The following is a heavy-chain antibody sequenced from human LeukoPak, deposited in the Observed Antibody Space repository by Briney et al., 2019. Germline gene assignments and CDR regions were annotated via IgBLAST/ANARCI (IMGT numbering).Heavy chain of an antibody. CDR3: ARDYYDSSGFLYYYYYGMDV. CDR1: GFSFSGYV. CDR2: ISGSGGTT. J-gene: IGHJ6*02. V-gene: IGHV3-23*01. Sequence: PGGSLRLSCAASGFSFSGYVMSWVRQAPGKGLEWVSVISGSGGTTYYADSMKGRLTISRDNSRNTLYLQMNSLRAEDTAVYYCARDYYDSSGFLYYYYYGMDVWGQGTTVTVSS. D-gene: IGHD3-22*01.